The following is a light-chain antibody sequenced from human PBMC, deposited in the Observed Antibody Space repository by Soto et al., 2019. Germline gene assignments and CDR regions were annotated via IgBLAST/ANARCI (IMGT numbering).Light chain of an antibody. J-gene: IGKJ1*01. CDR2: GAS. Sequence: EIVLTQSRGTLSFSPGERATLSCRASQSVSSTSLAWYQQKPGQAPRLLIYGASNRATGIPDRFSGSGSGTDFTLTISRLEPEDFAVYYCQQYDGSPSWTFGLGTKVEFK. CDR1: QSVSSTS. CDR3: QQYDGSPSWT. V-gene: IGKV3-20*01.